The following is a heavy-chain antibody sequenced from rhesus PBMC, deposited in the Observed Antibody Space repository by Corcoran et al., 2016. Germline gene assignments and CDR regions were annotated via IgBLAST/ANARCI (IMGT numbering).Heavy chain of an antibody. Sequence: QLQLQESGPGLVKPSETLSLTCAVSGDSISSSYWNWIRQPPGKGLEWVGRLTGSGRPTYHPSLKSRVPLSADSSKNRFSLKLTSVTVADTAVYYCARDPIGWGYQDRFDVWGPGVLVIVSS. J-gene: IGHJ5-1*01. V-gene: IGHV4-173*01. CDR3: ARDPIGWGYQDRFDV. CDR1: GDSISSSY. CDR2: LTGSGRPT. D-gene: IGHD5-24*01.